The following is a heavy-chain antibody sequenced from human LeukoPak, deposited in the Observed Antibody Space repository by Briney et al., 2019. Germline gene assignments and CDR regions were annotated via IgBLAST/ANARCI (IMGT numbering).Heavy chain of an antibody. CDR3: ARVTGYMIEDYFDY. Sequence: SETLSLTCSVSGYSIRTSSHWGWIRQPPGKGLEWIGYIYYSGSTNYNPSLKSRVTISVDTSKNQFSLRLSSVTAADTAVYYCARVTGYMIEDYFDYWGQGTLVTVSS. V-gene: IGHV4-59*01. J-gene: IGHJ4*02. CDR1: GYSIRTSSH. CDR2: IYYSGST. D-gene: IGHD3-22*01.